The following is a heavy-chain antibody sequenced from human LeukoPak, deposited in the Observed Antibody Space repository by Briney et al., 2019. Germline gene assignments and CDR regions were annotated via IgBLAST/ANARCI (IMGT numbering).Heavy chain of an antibody. V-gene: IGHV3-30*02. CDR1: GFTFSSYE. CDR3: AKAEAREILRAVGLEEYLQY. D-gene: IGHD3-10*01. Sequence: TGGSLRLSCAASGFTFSSYEMNWVRQAPGKGLEWVAFIRYDGSNKYYPDSVKGRFTISRDNSKSTVYLQMNSLIPDDTAVYFCAKAEAREILRAVGLEEYLQYWGQGTLVTVSS. J-gene: IGHJ1*01. CDR2: IRYDGSNK.